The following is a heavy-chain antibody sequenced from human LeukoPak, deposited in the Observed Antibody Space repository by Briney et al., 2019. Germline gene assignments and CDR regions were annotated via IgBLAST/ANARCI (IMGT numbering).Heavy chain of an antibody. CDR1: GFTFSSYG. V-gene: IGHV3-30*02. D-gene: IGHD4/OR15-4a*01. CDR2: IRYDGSNK. Sequence: PGGSLRLSCAASGFTFSSYGMHWVRQAPGKGLEWVAFIRYDGSNKYYADSVKGRFTISRDNSKNTLYLQMNSLRAEDTAVYYCARGDFGARSYYYYYYMDVWGKGTTVTVSS. CDR3: ARGDFGARSYYYYYYMDV. J-gene: IGHJ6*03.